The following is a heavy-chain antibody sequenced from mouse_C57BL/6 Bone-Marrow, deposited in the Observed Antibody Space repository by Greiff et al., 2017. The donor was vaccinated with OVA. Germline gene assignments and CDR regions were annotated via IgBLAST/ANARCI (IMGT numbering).Heavy chain of an antibody. Sequence: VQLQQSGAELVRPGTSVKLSCKASGYTFTSYWMHWVKQRPGQGLEWIGVIDPSDSYTNYNQKFKGKATLTVNKSSSTAYMELRSLTSEDSAVYYCAREGGLWLRQSAMDYWGQGTSVTVSS. J-gene: IGHJ4*01. CDR1: GYTFTSYW. D-gene: IGHD2-2*01. CDR2: IDPSDSYT. CDR3: AREGGLWLRQSAMDY. V-gene: IGHV1-59*01.